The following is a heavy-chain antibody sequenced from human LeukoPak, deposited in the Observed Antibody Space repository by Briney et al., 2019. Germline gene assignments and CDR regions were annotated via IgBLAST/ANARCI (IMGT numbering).Heavy chain of an antibody. CDR1: GYTFTNYY. Sequence: GASVKVSCKASGYTFTNYYIHWVRQAPGQGLEWVGMINPSCGRTSYAQRFQGRVTVNTDMSTSTVYMQLSSLGSVDTAVYYCARERRAWGEDFWGQGTLVTVSS. CDR2: INPSCGRT. D-gene: IGHD3-16*01. V-gene: IGHV1-46*01. CDR3: ARERRAWGEDF. J-gene: IGHJ4*02.